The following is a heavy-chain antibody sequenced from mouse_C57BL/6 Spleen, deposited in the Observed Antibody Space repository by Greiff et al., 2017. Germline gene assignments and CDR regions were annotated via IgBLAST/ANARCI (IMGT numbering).Heavy chain of an antibody. CDR1: GYTFTSYW. Sequence: QVQLQQPGAELVRPGTSVKLSCKASGYTFTSYWMHWVKQRPGQGLEWIGVIDPSDSYTNYNQKFKGKATLTVDTSSSTAYMQLSSLTSEDSAVYCCARRKYDYDECDYWGQSTTLAVSS. D-gene: IGHD2-4*01. CDR2: IDPSDSYT. V-gene: IGHV1-59*01. J-gene: IGHJ2*01. CDR3: ARRKYDYDECDY.